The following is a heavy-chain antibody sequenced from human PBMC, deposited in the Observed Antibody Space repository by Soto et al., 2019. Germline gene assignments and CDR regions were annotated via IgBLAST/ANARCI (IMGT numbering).Heavy chain of an antibody. V-gene: IGHV3-11*01. CDR3: ARDKYTKCVNYFDL. J-gene: IGHJ5*02. CDR1: GFSFKDYY. D-gene: IGHD2-2*02. CDR2: ITSSGGNA. Sequence: SGGSLRLSCAASGFSFKDYYMTWLRQTPDKGLEWISTITSSGGNAYYAAPVKGRVTISRDNAHNSLYLQMSGLRAEDTGLYYCARDKYTKCVNYFDLWGHGTLVTVSS.